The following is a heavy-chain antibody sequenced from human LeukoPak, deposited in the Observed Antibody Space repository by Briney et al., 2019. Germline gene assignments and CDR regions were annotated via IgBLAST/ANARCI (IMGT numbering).Heavy chain of an antibody. CDR2: SGTDGDT. V-gene: IGHV3-23*01. D-gene: IGHD6-13*01. Sequence: QSGGSLRLSCAASGFSFSSTAMNWVRQAPGKGLEWVSASGTDGDTYYADSVQGRFTISRDNSGNTVYLQMTSLRADDTAVYYCAKKTPGTYPFDYWGQGTLVTASP. CDR3: AKKTPGTYPFDY. CDR1: GFSFSSTA. J-gene: IGHJ4*02.